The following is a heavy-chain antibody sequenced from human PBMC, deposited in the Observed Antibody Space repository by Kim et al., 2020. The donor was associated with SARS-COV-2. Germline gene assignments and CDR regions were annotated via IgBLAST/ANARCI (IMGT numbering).Heavy chain of an antibody. CDR1: GFPFHDYA. CDR3: AKAYESGFDY. V-gene: IGHV3-9*01. CDR2: INWNSGSK. Sequence: GGSLRLSCAVSGFPFHDYAMHWVRQAPGKCLEWVSGINWNSGSKAYADSAKGRFTISRDNAKKSLYLQMESLRAEDTALYYCAKAYESGFDYWGQGTLVTVSS. D-gene: IGHD3-22*01. J-gene: IGHJ4*02.